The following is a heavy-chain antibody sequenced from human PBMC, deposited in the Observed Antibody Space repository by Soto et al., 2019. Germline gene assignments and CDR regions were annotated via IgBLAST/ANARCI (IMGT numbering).Heavy chain of an antibody. CDR3: AKGILWFGGLSLEFGDHYGLDV. Sequence: QVHLVESGGGVVQPGESLRLSCAASGFTFSNYGIHWVRQAPGKGLEWVSVISHDGSSKYYEDSVKGRFTISRDNSKKTGYLQMNSLRVEYPAMYYCAKGILWFGGLSLEFGDHYGLDVWGQGATVTVCS. CDR1: GFTFSNYG. D-gene: IGHD3-10*01. V-gene: IGHV3-30*18. CDR2: ISHDGSSK. J-gene: IGHJ6*02.